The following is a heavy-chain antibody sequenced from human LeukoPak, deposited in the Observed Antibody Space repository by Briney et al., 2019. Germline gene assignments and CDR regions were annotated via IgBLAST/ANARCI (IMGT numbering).Heavy chain of an antibody. Sequence: GGSLRLSCAASGFTFSSYGMHWVRQAPGKGLEWVAVISYDGSNKYYADSVKGRFTISRDNSKNTLYLQMNSLRAEDTAMYYCAKDPSVVVINYFDYWGQGTLVTVSS. CDR3: AKDPSVVVINYFDY. J-gene: IGHJ4*02. V-gene: IGHV3-30*18. D-gene: IGHD3-22*01. CDR2: ISYDGSNK. CDR1: GFTFSSYG.